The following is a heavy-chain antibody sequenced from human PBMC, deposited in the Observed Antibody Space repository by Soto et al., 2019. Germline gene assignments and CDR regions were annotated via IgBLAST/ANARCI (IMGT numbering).Heavy chain of an antibody. V-gene: IGHV3-23*01. Sequence: LRLSCAASGFTFNRYAMNWVRQAAGKGLEWVSGISGSGATTYYADSVKGRFTISRDNSKNALYLQMNSLGAGDTAVYYCAKDPEVVVTAPDYWGQGTLVTVSS. J-gene: IGHJ4*02. D-gene: IGHD2-21*02. CDR3: AKDPEVVVTAPDY. CDR2: ISGSGATT. CDR1: GFTFNRYA.